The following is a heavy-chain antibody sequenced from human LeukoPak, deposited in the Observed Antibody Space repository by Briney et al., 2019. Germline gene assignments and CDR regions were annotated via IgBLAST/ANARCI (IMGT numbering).Heavy chain of an antibody. J-gene: IGHJ3*02. Sequence: GGSLRLSCAVSGSTLSSYAMSWVRQAPGKGLEWVSGISGSGGSTYYADSVKGRFTISRDNSKNTLYLQVNSLRAEDTAVYYCAKDTTLVLDAFDIWGQGTMVTVSS. CDR3: AKDTTLVLDAFDI. CDR2: ISGSGGST. CDR1: GSTLSSYA. D-gene: IGHD1-1*01. V-gene: IGHV3-23*01.